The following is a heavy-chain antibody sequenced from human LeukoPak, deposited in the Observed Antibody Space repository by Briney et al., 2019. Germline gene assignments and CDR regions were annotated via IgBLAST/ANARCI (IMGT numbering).Heavy chain of an antibody. V-gene: IGHV1-69*08. Sequence: SVKVSCKASGGTFSGNSITWVRQVPGQGLEWMGRFIPILNTTNYAQDFQGRVTLTADKSTSTAYMELMSLGSEDTAVYYCARETRDSNWNSVAYLDHWGQGTLVTVSS. CDR3: ARETRDSNWNSVAYLDH. CDR1: GGTFSGNS. CDR2: FIPILNTT. D-gene: IGHD1-7*01. J-gene: IGHJ4*02.